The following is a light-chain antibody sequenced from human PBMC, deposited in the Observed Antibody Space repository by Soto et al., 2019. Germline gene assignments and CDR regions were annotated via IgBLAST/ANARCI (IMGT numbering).Light chain of an antibody. CDR1: QSVSSY. V-gene: IGKV3-11*01. Sequence: EIVLTQSPATLSLSPGERATLSCRASQSVSSYLAWYQQKPGQATRLLNYDASNRATGIPARFSGSGSGTDFTLTISSLEPEDFAVYYCQQRSNWPRMYTFGQGTNLEIK. CDR2: DAS. J-gene: IGKJ2*01. CDR3: QQRSNWPRMYT.